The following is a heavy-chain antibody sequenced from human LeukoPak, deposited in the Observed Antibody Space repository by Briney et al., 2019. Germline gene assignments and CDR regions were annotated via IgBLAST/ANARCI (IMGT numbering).Heavy chain of an antibody. V-gene: IGHV4-59*01. D-gene: IGHD6-13*01. CDR1: GDSISSYY. Sequence: PSETLSLTCTVSGDSISSYYWSWIRQPPGKGLEWIGYIHYSGSTNYNPSLKSRDTISVDTSKNQFSLILSSVTTADTAVYYCAREVVAAAGTVDYWGQGTLLTVSS. CDR3: AREVVAAAGTVDY. J-gene: IGHJ4*02. CDR2: IHYSGST.